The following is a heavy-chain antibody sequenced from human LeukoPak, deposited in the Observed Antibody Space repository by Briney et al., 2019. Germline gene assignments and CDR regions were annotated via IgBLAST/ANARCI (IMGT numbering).Heavy chain of an antibody. CDR1: GFTFSSYA. J-gene: IGHJ4*02. CDR2: ISPSGGST. Sequence: GGSLRLPCAASGFTFSSYAMSWVRQAPGERLEWVSAISPSGGSTYYADSVKGRFTISRDNSKNTLYLQMNSLRAEDTAVYYCAKGRPYDYVWGTYRTGFDYWGQGTLVTVSS. D-gene: IGHD3-16*02. V-gene: IGHV3-23*01. CDR3: AKGRPYDYVWGTYRTGFDY.